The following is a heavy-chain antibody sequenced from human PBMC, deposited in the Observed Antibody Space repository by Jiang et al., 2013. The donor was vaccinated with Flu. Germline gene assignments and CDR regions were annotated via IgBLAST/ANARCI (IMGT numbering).Heavy chain of an antibody. J-gene: IGHJ4*02. CDR1: GGSIGNDF. Sequence: GLVKPSETLSLTCTVSGGSIGNDFWNWIRQSPGKGLEWIGYIYPTGTTNYNPSLKSRVTISIDTSKNQFSLILSSVTAADTAIYYCARGDRLSPDPDFYFDYWGQGTLVTVSS. CDR2: IYPTGTT. V-gene: IGHV4-4*09. D-gene: IGHD3-16*02. CDR3: ARGDRLSPDPDFYFDY.